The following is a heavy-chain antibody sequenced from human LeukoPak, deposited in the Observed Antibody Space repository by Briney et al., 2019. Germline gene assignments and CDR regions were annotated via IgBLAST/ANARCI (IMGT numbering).Heavy chain of an antibody. J-gene: IGHJ5*02. Sequence: SETLSLTCTVSGGSISSYYWSWIRQPPGKGLEWIGYIYYSGSTNYNPSLKSRVTISVDTSKNQFSLKLSSVTAADTAVYYCARDMDDSSGYHDPWGQGTLVTVSS. CDR1: GGSISSYY. CDR2: IYYSGST. D-gene: IGHD3-22*01. CDR3: ARDMDDSSGYHDP. V-gene: IGHV4-59*01.